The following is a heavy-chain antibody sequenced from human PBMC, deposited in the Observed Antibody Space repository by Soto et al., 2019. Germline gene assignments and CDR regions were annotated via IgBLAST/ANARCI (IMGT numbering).Heavy chain of an antibody. CDR2: INPSGGST. J-gene: IGHJ4*02. V-gene: IGHV1-46*01. CDR3: ARVVTPRQAYFDS. CDR1: GYTFTSYY. D-gene: IGHD4-4*01. Sequence: QVQLVQSGAEVKKPGASVKVSCKASGYTFTSYYMHWVRQAPGQGLECMGIINPSGGSTSYAQKFQGRVSITRYTSTRTGYMELSSLRSEDTAVYYCARVVTPRQAYFDSWGQGTLVTVSS.